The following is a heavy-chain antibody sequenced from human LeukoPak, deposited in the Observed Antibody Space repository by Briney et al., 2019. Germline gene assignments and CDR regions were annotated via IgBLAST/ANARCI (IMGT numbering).Heavy chain of an antibody. CDR2: IWYDGSNK. V-gene: IGHV3-33*01. J-gene: IGHJ2*01. Sequence: GGSLRLSCVASGFTFSSYAMHWVRQAPGKGLEWVALIWYDGSNKYYADSVKGRFTISRDNSKNTLYLQMNSLRAEDTAVYYCAREISTVVGWLQLRVLRYFDLWGRGTLVTVSS. D-gene: IGHD5-24*01. CDR3: AREISTVVGWLQLRVLRYFDL. CDR1: GFTFSSYA.